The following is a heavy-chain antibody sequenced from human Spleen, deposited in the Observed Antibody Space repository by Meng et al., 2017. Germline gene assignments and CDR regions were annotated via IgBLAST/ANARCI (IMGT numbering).Heavy chain of an antibody. D-gene: IGHD3-16*02. J-gene: IGHJ3*02. V-gene: IGHV4-39*07. CDR2: IYYGGST. CDR3: ARDNDYDWGNFRNDAFDI. CDR1: GASISSSSYC. Sequence: GSLRLSCTVSGASISSSSYCWGWIRQPPGKGLEWVGSIYYGGSTYSNPSLKSRVTISVDTSKNQFSLNLSSLTAADTAVYYCARDNDYDWGNFRNDAFDIWGQGTVVTVSS.